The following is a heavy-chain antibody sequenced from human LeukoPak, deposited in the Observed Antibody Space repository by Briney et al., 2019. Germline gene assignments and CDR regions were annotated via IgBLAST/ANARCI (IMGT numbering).Heavy chain of an antibody. CDR2: IFYSGSS. CDR1: GGSISSYY. V-gene: IGHV4-59*01. D-gene: IGHD6-13*01. Sequence: KASETLSLTCSVSGGSISSYYWSWIRQPPGKGLEWIGYIFYSGSSNYNPSLKSRVTMSVVTSENQLSLKLRSVTAADTALYYCARAHTSNWYMDYWGQGTLVTVSS. J-gene: IGHJ4*02. CDR3: ARAHTSNWYMDY.